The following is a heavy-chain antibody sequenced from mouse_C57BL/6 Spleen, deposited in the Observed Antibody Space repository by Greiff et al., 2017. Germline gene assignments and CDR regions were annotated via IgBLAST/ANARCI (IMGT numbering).Heavy chain of an antibody. V-gene: IGHV1-19*01. D-gene: IGHD4-1*01. CDR2: INPYNGGT. J-gene: IGHJ2*01. Sequence: EVQLQQSGPVLVKPGASVKMSCKASGYTFTDYYMNWVKQSHGKSLEWIGVINPYNGGTSYNQKFKGKATLTVDKSSSTAYMELNSLTSEDSAVYYCARKENWDEGFDYWGQGTTRTVSS. CDR1: GYTFTDYY. CDR3: ARKENWDEGFDY.